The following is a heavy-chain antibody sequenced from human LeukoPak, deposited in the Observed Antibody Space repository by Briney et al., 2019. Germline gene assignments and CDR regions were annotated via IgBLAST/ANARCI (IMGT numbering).Heavy chain of an antibody. CDR3: ARGPYDFWSGYYGPVDY. J-gene: IGHJ4*02. V-gene: IGHV4-30-2*05. CDR2: IYHSGST. CDR1: GGSISSGGYS. D-gene: IGHD3-3*01. Sequence: TSETLSLTCAVSGGSISSGGYSWSWIRQPPGKGLEWIGYIYHSGSTYYNPSLKSRVTISVDTSKNQFSLKLSSVTAADTAVYYCARGPYDFWSGYYGPVDYWGQGTLVTVSS.